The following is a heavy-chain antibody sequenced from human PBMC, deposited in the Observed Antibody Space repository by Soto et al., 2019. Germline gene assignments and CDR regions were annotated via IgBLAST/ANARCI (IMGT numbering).Heavy chain of an antibody. D-gene: IGHD2-15*01. CDR3: ASLNHELPYCSGGSCYSFPPLYYFDY. Sequence: PGGSLRLSCAASGFTFSSYSMNWVRQAPGKGLEWVSSISSSSSYIYYADSVKGRFTISRDNAKNSLYLQMNSLRAEDTAVYYCASLNHELPYCSGGSCYSFPPLYYFDYWGQGTLVTVSS. CDR1: GFTFSSYS. V-gene: IGHV3-21*01. CDR2: ISSSSSYI. J-gene: IGHJ4*02.